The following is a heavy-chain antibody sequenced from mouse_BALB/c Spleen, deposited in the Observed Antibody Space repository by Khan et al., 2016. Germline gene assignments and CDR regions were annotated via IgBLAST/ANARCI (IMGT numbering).Heavy chain of an antibody. CDR1: GFTFNTYA. J-gene: IGHJ3*01. CDR3: VRGGYDYVFAY. D-gene: IGHD2-4*01. V-gene: IGHV10-1*02. Sequence: EVQLVESGGGLVQPKGSLKLSCAASGFTFNTYAMNWVRQAPGKGLEWVARIRSKSNNYATYYADSVKDRFTISRDDSQSMLYLQMNNLKTEDTAMYYCVRGGYDYVFAYWGQGTLVTVSA. CDR2: IRSKSNNYAT.